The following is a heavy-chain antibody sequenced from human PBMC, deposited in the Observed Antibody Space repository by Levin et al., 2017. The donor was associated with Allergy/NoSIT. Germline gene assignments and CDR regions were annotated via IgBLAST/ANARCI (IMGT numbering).Heavy chain of an antibody. Sequence: SCEASGFTFSSYAMNWVRQAPGKGLEWVSTITTSDSNTYYADSVKGQFTISRDNSKNMLYLHMNSLRAEDTALYYCSRGWNSLDYWGQGTLVTVSS. CDR1: GFTFSSYA. CDR2: ITTSDSNT. D-gene: IGHD1-7*01. V-gene: IGHV3-23*01. J-gene: IGHJ4*02. CDR3: SRGWNSLDY.